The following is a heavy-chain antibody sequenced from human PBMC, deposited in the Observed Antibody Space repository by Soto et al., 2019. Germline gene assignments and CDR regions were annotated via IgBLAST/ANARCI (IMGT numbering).Heavy chain of an antibody. CDR2: TYYRSKWYN. CDR3: ARGIDCGGDCYPGYYYYGMDV. D-gene: IGHD2-21*02. Sequence: SQTLSLTCAISGDSVSSNSAAWNWIRQSPSRDLEWLGRTYYRSKWYNDYAVSVKSRITINPDTSKNQFFLQLNSVTPEDTAVYYCARGIDCGGDCYPGYYYYGMDVWGQGTTVTVSS. J-gene: IGHJ6*02. V-gene: IGHV6-1*01. CDR1: GDSVSSNSAA.